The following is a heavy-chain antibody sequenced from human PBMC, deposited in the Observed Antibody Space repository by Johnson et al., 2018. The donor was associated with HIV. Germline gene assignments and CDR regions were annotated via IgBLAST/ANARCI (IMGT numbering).Heavy chain of an antibody. CDR1: GFTFSSYA. J-gene: IGHJ3*02. D-gene: IGHD2-8*02. V-gene: IGHV3-30*04. Sequence: VQLVESGGGVVQPGRSLRLSCAASGFTFSSYAMHWVRQAPGQGLKWVAVISYDGSNKYYAASVKGRFPISRDNSKNTLYLQMTSLRAEDTAVYYCAKSGLFVLVVYAPDVFDIWGQGTMVTVSS. CDR3: AKSGLFVLVVYAPDVFDI. CDR2: ISYDGSNK.